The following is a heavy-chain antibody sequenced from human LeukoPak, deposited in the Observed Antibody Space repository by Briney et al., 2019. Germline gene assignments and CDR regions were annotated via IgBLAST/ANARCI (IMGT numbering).Heavy chain of an antibody. Sequence: KDGESLKISCKGSGYTFTNYWIGWVRHMPGEGLEWMAFISPVDSDTRYSPSLQGQITVSADKSLSTAYLQWSSLKASDTAMYYCARSPPDGSGYSNFDYWGQGTLVTVSS. J-gene: IGHJ4*02. V-gene: IGHV5-51*01. D-gene: IGHD3-3*01. CDR1: GYTFTNYW. CDR2: ISPVDSDT. CDR3: ARSPPDGSGYSNFDY.